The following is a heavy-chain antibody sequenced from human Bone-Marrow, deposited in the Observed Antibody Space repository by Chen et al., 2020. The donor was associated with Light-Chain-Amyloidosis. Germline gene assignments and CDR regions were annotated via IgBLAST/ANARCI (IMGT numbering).Heavy chain of an antibody. CDR2: IYYTGST. V-gene: IGHV4-31*03. J-gene: IGHJ6*02. CDR1: GGSIRSGGYY. CDR3: ARLDYGGSTRYYYGMDV. D-gene: IGHD4-17*01. Sequence: QVQLQESGPGLVKPSKTLSLTCSVSGGSIRSGGYYWSWIRQHPGKGLEWIGYIYYTGSTYYKPSLRGRVTMSVDTSKNQFSLRVNSVTAADTAIYYCARLDYGGSTRYYYGMDVWGQGTTVTVSS.